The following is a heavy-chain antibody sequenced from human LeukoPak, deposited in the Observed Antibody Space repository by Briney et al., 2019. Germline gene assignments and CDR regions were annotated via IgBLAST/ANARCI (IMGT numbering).Heavy chain of an antibody. J-gene: IGHJ6*02. D-gene: IGHD1-14*01. Sequence: TGGALRLSCAAPGFTFSSYAMHRGRQAPGKGLGWVGVISYDGSNKYYADSVKGRFTISRDNSKNTLYLQMNSLRAEDTAVYYCASPEGRIYYYYGMDVWGQGTTVTVSS. CDR2: ISYDGSNK. V-gene: IGHV3-30-3*01. CDR3: ASPEGRIYYYYGMDV. CDR1: GFTFSSYA.